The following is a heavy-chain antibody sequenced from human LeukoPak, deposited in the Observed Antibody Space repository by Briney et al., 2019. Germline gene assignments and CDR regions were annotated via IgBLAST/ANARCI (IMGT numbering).Heavy chain of an antibody. D-gene: IGHD5-18*01. V-gene: IGHV3-21*01. CDR3: TRSGGSRYGYRALELPPTPVD. J-gene: IGHJ4*02. Sequence: GGSLRLSCAASGFTFSSYEMNWVRQAPGKGLEWVSSISSSSYYIYYADSVRGRFTISRDNAKNSLYLQMNSLRDEDTAVYYCTRSGGSRYGYRALELPPTPVDWGQGTLVTVSS. CDR2: ISSSSYYI. CDR1: GFTFSSYE.